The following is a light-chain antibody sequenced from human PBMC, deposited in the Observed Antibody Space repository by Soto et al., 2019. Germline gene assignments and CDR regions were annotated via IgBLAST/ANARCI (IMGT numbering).Light chain of an antibody. CDR3: AAWDDSLSGGV. J-gene: IGLJ1*01. CDR1: SFNIGFNY. V-gene: IGLV1-47*02. CDR2: SND. Sequence: QSVLTQPPSASGTPGQTVTISCSGSSFNIGFNYVYWYQQLPGMAPKLLIHSNDERPSGVPDRFSGSKSGTSASLAISGLRSEDEAEYYCAAWDDSLSGGVFGTGTSSPS.